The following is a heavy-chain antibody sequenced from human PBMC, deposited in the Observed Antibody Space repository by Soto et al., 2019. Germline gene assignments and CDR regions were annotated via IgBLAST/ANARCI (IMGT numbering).Heavy chain of an antibody. CDR2: IYPGDSDT. V-gene: IGHV5-51*01. CDR3: AKNYDYDFWSGDAFDI. CDR1: GYSFTSYW. J-gene: IGHJ3*02. D-gene: IGHD3-3*01. Sequence: GESLKISCKGSGYSFTSYWIGWVRQMPGKGLEWMGIIYPGDSDTRYSPSFQGQVTISADKSISTAYLQWSSLKASDTAMYCCAKNYDYDFWSGDAFDIWGQGTMVTVSS.